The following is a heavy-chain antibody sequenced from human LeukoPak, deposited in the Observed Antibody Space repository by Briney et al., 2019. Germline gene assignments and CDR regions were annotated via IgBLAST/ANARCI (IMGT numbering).Heavy chain of an antibody. CDR3: ANLNSGYATDF. CDR1: EFTFSTYP. D-gene: IGHD5-12*01. Sequence: GGSLRLFCAASEFTFSTYPMSLVRQAPGNVLELVSLISDGAATTYYADSVKGRFTISRDNSKNTLYLQMISLRAEDTAVYYCANLNSGYATDFSGQGTLVTVSS. CDR2: ISDGAATT. V-gene: IGHV3-23*01. J-gene: IGHJ4*02.